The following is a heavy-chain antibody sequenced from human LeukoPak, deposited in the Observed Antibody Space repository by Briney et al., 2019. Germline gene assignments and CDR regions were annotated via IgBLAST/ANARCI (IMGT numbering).Heavy chain of an antibody. CDR1: GFTFSKYW. CDR3: AKKQWLAPPPGP. J-gene: IGHJ5*02. Sequence: GGSLRLSCAASGFTFSKYWMLWVRQAPGKGLESVSRINTDGTVTTYADSVKGRFTVSRDNADNTMFLQMNSVRDEDTAVYYCAKKQWLAPPPGPWGQGTPVTASS. CDR2: INTDGTVT. V-gene: IGHV3-74*01. D-gene: IGHD6-19*01.